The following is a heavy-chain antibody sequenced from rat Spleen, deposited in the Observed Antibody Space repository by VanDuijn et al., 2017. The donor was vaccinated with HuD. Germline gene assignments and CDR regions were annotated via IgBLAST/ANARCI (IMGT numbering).Heavy chain of an antibody. CDR3: VRHGYTRYYFDY. V-gene: IGHV5S23*01. CDR2: ISPSGVT. CDR1: GFTFNNYV. Sequence: EVQLVESGGGLVQPGRSLKLSCAVSGFTFNNYVMAWVRQAPTKGLEWVASISPSGVTYYRDSVKGRFSISSDNAKTTLYLQMDSLRSEDTASYYCVRHGYTRYYFDYWGQGVMVTVSS. D-gene: IGHD1-9*01. J-gene: IGHJ2*01.